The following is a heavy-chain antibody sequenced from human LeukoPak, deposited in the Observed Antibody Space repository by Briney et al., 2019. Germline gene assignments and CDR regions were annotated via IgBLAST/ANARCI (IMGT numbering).Heavy chain of an antibody. Sequence: SETLSLTCTVSCGSISSGGYYWSWIRQHPGKGLEWIGYIYYSGSTYYNPSLKSRVTISVDTSKNQFSLKLSSVTAADTAVYYCARAGYDSSGYLGPYFDYWGQGTLVTVSS. CDR1: CGSISSGGYY. CDR2: IYYSGST. CDR3: ARAGYDSSGYLGPYFDY. D-gene: IGHD3-22*01. V-gene: IGHV4-31*03. J-gene: IGHJ4*02.